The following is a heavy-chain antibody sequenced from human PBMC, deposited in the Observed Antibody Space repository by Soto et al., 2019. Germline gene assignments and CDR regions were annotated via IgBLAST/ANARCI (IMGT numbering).Heavy chain of an antibody. V-gene: IGHV4-59*08. J-gene: IGHJ3*02. CDR1: GGSISSYY. Sequence: QVQLQESGPGLVKPSETLSLTCTVSGGSISSYYWSWIRQPPGKGLEWLGYIYYSGSTNYNPSLKSRVTIAVDTSKNQFSLKLSSVTAADTAVYYCASRYCSSTSCTYAFDIWGQGTMVTVSS. D-gene: IGHD2-2*01. CDR2: IYYSGST. CDR3: ASRYCSSTSCTYAFDI.